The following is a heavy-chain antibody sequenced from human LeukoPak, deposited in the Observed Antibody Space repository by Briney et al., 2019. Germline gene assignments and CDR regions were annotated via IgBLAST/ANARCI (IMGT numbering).Heavy chain of an antibody. V-gene: IGHV3-9*01. D-gene: IGHD6-13*01. CDR1: GFTFDDYA. CDR2: ISWNSGSI. CDR3: ARYTGYSISGPTDY. J-gene: IGHJ4*02. Sequence: PGGSLRLSCAASGFTFDDYAMHWVRQAPGKGLEWVSGISWNSGSIGYADSVKGRFTISRDNAKNSLYLQMNSLRAKDTALYYCARYTGYSISGPTDYWGQGTLVTVSS.